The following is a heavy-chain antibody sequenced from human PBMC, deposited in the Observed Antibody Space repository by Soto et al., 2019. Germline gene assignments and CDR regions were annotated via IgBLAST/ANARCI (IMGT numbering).Heavy chain of an antibody. V-gene: IGHV4-30-4*01. J-gene: IGHJ6*02. CDR1: GGSISSGDYY. CDR3: ARGGTVTSHYYYYYGMDD. D-gene: IGHD4-17*01. Sequence: SETLSLTCTVSGGSISSGDYYWGWIRQPPGKGLEWIGYIYYSGSTYYNPSLKSRVTISVDTSKNQFSLKLSSVTAADTAVYYCARGGTVTSHYYYYYGMDDWGQGTTVTVYS. CDR2: IYYSGST.